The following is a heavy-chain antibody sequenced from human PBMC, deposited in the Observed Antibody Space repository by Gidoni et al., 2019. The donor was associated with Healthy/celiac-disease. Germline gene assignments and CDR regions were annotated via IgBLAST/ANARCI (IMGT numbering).Heavy chain of an antibody. Sequence: QVTLKESGPVLVKPTETLTLTCTVSASSLSNVRMGVCWIRQPPGKALEWLAHSFSNDEKSYSTSLKSRLTISKDTSKSQVVLTMTNMDPVDTATYYCARSAYYYDSSGYYGVAFDIWGQGTMVTVSS. J-gene: IGHJ3*02. V-gene: IGHV2-26*01. D-gene: IGHD3-22*01. CDR2: SFSNDEK. CDR1: ASSLSNVRMG. CDR3: ARSAYYYDSSGYYGVAFDI.